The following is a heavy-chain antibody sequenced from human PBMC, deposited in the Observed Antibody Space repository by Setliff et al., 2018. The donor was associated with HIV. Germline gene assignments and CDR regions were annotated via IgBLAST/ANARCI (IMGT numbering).Heavy chain of an antibody. V-gene: IGHV4-39*01. J-gene: IGHJ6*03. CDR2: INYRGNT. CDR3: ASLDGSESPYIYYYNMDV. CDR1: GGSISTSRYY. Sequence: SETLSLTCTVSGGSISTSRYYWGWIRQPPGKGLEWIGSINYRGNTYYHPSLKSRAAISVDTSKNQISLKLSSVTAADTAVYYCASLDGSESPYIYYYNMDVWGKGTAVTVSS. D-gene: IGHD3-10*01.